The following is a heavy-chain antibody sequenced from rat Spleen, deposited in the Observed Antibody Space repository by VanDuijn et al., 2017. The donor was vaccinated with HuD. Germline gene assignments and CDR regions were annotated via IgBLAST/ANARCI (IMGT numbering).Heavy chain of an antibody. CDR2: ITYDGTTT. Sequence: EVQLVESGGGLVQPGRSMKLSCTASGFTFSNYDMASVRQAPTKGLEWVASITYDGTTTYYRDFVKGRFTISRDTAKSTLYLQMDSLRSEDTATYYCARPDPGIGWFAYWGQGTLVTVSS. CDR1: GFTFSNYD. CDR3: ARPDPGIGWFAY. V-gene: IGHV5-25*01. D-gene: IGHD1-4*01. J-gene: IGHJ3*01.